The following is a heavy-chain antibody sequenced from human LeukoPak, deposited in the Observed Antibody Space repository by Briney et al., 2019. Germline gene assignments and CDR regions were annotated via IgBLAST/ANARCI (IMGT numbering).Heavy chain of an antibody. J-gene: IGHJ4*02. CDR1: GFTFSSYW. Sequence: GGSLRLSCAASGFTFSSYWMSWVRQAPGKGLEGVANIKQDGSEKYYVDSVKGRFTISRDNAKNSLYLQMNSLRAEDTAVYYCARARLTSDYGGNSRYYFDYWGQGTLVTVSS. CDR2: IKQDGSEK. V-gene: IGHV3-7*01. D-gene: IGHD4-23*01. CDR3: ARARLTSDYGGNSRYYFDY.